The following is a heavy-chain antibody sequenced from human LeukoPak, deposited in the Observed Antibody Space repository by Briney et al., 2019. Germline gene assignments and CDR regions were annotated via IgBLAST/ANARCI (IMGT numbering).Heavy chain of an antibody. Sequence: SETLSLTCTVSGGSISSYYWSWIRQPPGKGLEWIGYIYYSGSTNYNPSLKSRVTISVDTSKNQFSLKLSSVTAADTAVYYCASGPSYYDSSGPFDYWGQGTLVTVSS. J-gene: IGHJ4*02. CDR1: GGSISSYY. CDR2: IYYSGST. D-gene: IGHD3-22*01. CDR3: ASGPSYYDSSGPFDY. V-gene: IGHV4-59*01.